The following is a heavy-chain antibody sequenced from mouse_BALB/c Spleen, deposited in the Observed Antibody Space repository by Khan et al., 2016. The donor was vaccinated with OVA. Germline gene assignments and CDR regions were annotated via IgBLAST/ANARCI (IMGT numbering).Heavy chain of an antibody. CDR2: ISDSGST. J-gene: IGHJ2*01. CDR3: ARTASRKY. CDR1: GFSITSGYV. Sequence: EVQLVESGPGLVKPSQSLSLTCTVTGFSITSGYVRNWLRQFPGNKLEWMGYISDSGSTNYNPSLKSRISITRDTPKNQFFLQLNSVTSEDTATYYCARTASRKYWGKGTTLTVSS. V-gene: IGHV3-2*02. D-gene: IGHD1-2*01.